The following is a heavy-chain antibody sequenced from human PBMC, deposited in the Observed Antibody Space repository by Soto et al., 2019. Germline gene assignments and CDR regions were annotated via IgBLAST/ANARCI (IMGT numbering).Heavy chain of an antibody. CDR3: ARFRPQTQNDYVWGSYRPPRVGFDY. V-gene: IGHV4-39*01. CDR1: GGSISSSSYY. D-gene: IGHD3-16*02. CDR2: IYYSGST. J-gene: IGHJ4*02. Sequence: SETLSLTCTVSGGSISSSSYYWGWIRQPPGKGLEWIGSIYYSGSTYYNPSLKSRVTISVDTSKNQFSLKLSSVTAADTAVYYCARFRPQTQNDYVWGSYRPPRVGFDYWGQGTLVTVSS.